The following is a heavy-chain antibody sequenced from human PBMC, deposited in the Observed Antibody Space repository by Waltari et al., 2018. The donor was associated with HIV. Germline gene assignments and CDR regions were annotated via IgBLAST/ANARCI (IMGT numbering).Heavy chain of an antibody. CDR2: ISGRGSTT. V-gene: IGHV3-23*01. D-gene: IGHD1-26*01. CDR1: GFIVSNYD. CDR3: AKDGGSYSGWYDP. Sequence: EVQLLESGGGLAQPGGSRRLSCAAPGFIVSNYDMHWIRHSPGKGLEWISLISGRGSTTYYTDSVKGRFIISRDNSRNILFLQMNNLRVEDTAVYYCAKDGGSYSGWYDPWGQGTLVTVSS. J-gene: IGHJ5*02.